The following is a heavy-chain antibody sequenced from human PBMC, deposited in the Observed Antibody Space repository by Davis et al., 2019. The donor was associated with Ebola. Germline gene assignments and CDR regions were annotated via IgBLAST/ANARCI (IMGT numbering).Heavy chain of an antibody. D-gene: IGHD3-10*01. V-gene: IGHV1-69*05. Sequence: SVKVSCKASGGTFSSYAISWVRQAPGQGLEWMGGIIPIFGTANYAQKFQGRVTMTRDTSTSTVYMELSSLRSEDTAVYYCARVRDRVYGSGSYYRGAWFDPWGQGTLVTVSS. CDR3: ARVRDRVYGSGSYYRGAWFDP. J-gene: IGHJ5*02. CDR2: IIPIFGTA. CDR1: GGTFSSYA.